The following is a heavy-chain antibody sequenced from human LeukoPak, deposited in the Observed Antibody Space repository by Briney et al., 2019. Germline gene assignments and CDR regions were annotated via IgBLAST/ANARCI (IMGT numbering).Heavy chain of an antibody. CDR2: INHSGST. D-gene: IGHD3-22*01. CDR1: GGSFSGYY. Sequence: PSETLSLTCAVYGGSFSGYYWSWIRQPPGKGLEWIGEINHSGSTNYNPSLKSRVTISVDTSKNQFSLKLSSVTAADTAVYYCARRPTPYYYDSSGYYHRPYYYYYMDVWGKGTTVTISS. CDR3: ARRPTPYYYDSSGYYHRPYYYYYMDV. V-gene: IGHV4-34*01. J-gene: IGHJ6*03.